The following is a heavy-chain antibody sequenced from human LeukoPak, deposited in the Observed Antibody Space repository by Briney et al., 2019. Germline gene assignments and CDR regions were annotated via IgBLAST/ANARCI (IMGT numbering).Heavy chain of an antibody. CDR3: ARLSGYSFALHY. CDR2: IYYSGST. V-gene: IGHV4-59*08. D-gene: IGHD5-18*01. CDR1: GGSISSYY. J-gene: IGHJ4*02. Sequence: SETLSLTCTVSGGSISSYYWSWIRQPPGKGLEWIGYIYYSGSTNYNPSLKSRVTISVDTSKNLFSLKLNSVAAADTAVYYCARLSGYSFALHYWGQGTLVTVSS.